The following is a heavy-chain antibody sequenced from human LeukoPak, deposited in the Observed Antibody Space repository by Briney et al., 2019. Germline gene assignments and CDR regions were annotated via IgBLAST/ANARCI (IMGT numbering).Heavy chain of an antibody. D-gene: IGHD6-19*01. Sequence: GGSLRLSCAASGFTFSNAWMSWVRQAPGKGLEWVGRIKSKTDGGTTDYAAPVKGRFTISRDDSKNTLYLQMNSLKTEDTAVYYCTTDGGIAVAGTDFDYWGQGTLVTVSS. V-gene: IGHV3-15*01. CDR2: IKSKTDGGTT. J-gene: IGHJ4*02. CDR3: TTDGGIAVAGTDFDY. CDR1: GFTFSNAW.